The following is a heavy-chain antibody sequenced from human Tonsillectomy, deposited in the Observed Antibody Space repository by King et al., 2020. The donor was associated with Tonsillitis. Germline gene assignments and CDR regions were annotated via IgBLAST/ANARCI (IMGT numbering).Heavy chain of an antibody. J-gene: IGHJ4*02. CDR3: ARGGYYYDSSGYYLFDY. CDR2: INHCGST. D-gene: IGHD3-22*01. Sequence: VQLQQWGAALLKPSETLSLTCAVYGGSFSGYYWSWIRQPPGKGLEWIGEINHCGSTNYNPSLKSRVTISVDTSQNQFSLKLSSVTAADTAVYYCARGGYYYDSSGYYLFDYWGQGTLVTVSS. CDR1: GGSFSGYY. V-gene: IGHV4-34*01.